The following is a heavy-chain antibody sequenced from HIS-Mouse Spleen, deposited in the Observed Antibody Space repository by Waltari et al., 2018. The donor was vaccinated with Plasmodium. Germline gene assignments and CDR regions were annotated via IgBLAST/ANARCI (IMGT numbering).Heavy chain of an antibody. V-gene: IGHV3-7*01. D-gene: IGHD6-13*01. CDR1: GFTFSRYW. CDR2: IKQDGSEK. Sequence: VQLVESGGGLVQPGGSLRLSCAASGFTFSRYWMSWVRQAPGKGLEGVANIKQDGSEKDYVDSVKGRFTISRDNAKNSLYLQMNSLRAEDTAVYYCASSWYWYFDLWGRGTLVTVSS. J-gene: IGHJ2*01. CDR3: ASSWYWYFDL.